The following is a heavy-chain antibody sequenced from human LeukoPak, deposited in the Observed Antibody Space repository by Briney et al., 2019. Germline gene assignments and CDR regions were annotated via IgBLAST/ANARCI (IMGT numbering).Heavy chain of an antibody. Sequence: GSLRLSCAASGFTFSSYSMNWVRQAPGKGLEWVSSISSSSSYIYYADSVKGRFTISRDNAKNSLYLQMNSLRAEDTAVYYCARDRAFSTSWDFDYWGQGTLVTVSS. V-gene: IGHV3-21*01. J-gene: IGHJ4*02. CDR1: GFTFSSYS. CDR2: ISSSSSYI. D-gene: IGHD2-2*01. CDR3: ARDRAFSTSWDFDY.